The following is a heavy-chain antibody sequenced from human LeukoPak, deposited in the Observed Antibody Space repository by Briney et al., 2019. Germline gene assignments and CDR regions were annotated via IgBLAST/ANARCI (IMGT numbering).Heavy chain of an antibody. CDR1: GFSFSSHG. CDR2: ISSSSSYT. D-gene: IGHD3-3*01. Sequence: GGSLRLSCAASGFSFSSHGMHWVRQAPGKGLEWVSYISSSSSYTNYADSVKGRFTISRDNAKNSLYLQMTSLRAEDTAVYYCARRFWYAFDIWGQGTMVTVSS. V-gene: IGHV3-21*05. J-gene: IGHJ3*02. CDR3: ARRFWYAFDI.